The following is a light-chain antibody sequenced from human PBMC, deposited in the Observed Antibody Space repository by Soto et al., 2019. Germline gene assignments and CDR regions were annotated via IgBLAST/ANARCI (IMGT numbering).Light chain of an antibody. CDR3: SSYAGSNTFV. Sequence: QSVLTQPPSASGSPGQSVTISCTRASSDVGGYNYVSWFQQHPGKAPKLLIYEVTNRPSGVPDRFSGSKSDNTASLTVSGLQAEDEADYYCSSYAGSNTFVFGTGTKVTVL. CDR1: SSDVGGYNY. J-gene: IGLJ1*01. CDR2: EVT. V-gene: IGLV2-8*01.